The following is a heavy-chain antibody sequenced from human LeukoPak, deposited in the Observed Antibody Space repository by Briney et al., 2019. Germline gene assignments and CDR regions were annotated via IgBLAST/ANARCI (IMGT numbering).Heavy chain of an antibody. Sequence: ASVKVSCKVSGYTFTGYYMHWVRQAPGQGLEWMGWINPNSGGTNYAQKLQGWVTMTRDTSISTAYMELSRLRSDDTAVYYCARDQISGSYLYHFDYWGQGTLVTVSS. J-gene: IGHJ4*02. CDR2: INPNSGGT. CDR3: ARDQISGSYLYHFDY. D-gene: IGHD1-26*01. CDR1: GYTFTGYY. V-gene: IGHV1-2*04.